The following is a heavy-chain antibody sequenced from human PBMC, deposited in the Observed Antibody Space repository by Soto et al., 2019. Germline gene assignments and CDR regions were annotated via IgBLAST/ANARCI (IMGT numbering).Heavy chain of an antibody. J-gene: IGHJ6*02. Sequence: SETLSLTCTFSVGSISSGDYYWSWIRQPPGKGLEWIGYIYYSGSTYYNPSLKSRVTISVDTSKNQFSLKLSSVTAADTAVYYCARDIVVVTATDYYYYGMDVWGQGTTVTVSS. CDR2: IYYSGST. CDR3: ARDIVVVTATDYYYYGMDV. V-gene: IGHV4-30-4*01. CDR1: VGSISSGDYY. D-gene: IGHD2-21*02.